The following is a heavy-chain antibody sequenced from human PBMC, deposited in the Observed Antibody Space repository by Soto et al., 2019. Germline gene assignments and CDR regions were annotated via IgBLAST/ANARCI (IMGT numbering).Heavy chain of an antibody. CDR3: VQSRCGGDCLAIYSSHAYNGLDV. Sequence: QVTLKESGPTLVKPTQTLTLTCTVSGLSLRTTGVGVGWVRQPPGKALEWLALLYWDDDKRYSPSLRSRLTLAKDISEKQVVLTMTNMDTVDTATYYCVQSRCGGDCLAIYSSHAYNGLDVWGQGTTVPVSS. V-gene: IGHV2-5*02. CDR1: GLSLRTTGVG. D-gene: IGHD2-21*02. J-gene: IGHJ6*02. CDR2: LYWDDDK.